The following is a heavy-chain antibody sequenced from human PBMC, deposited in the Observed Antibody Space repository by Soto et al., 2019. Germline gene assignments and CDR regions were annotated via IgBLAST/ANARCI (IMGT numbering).Heavy chain of an antibody. Sequence: SVKVSCKASGGTFSSYAISWVRQAPGQGLEWMGGIIPIFGTANYAQKFQGRVTITADESTSTAYMELSSLRSEDTAVYYRAIGDVDTAMVTGYYYYGMDVWGQGTTVTVSS. V-gene: IGHV1-69*13. CDR3: AIGDVDTAMVTGYYYYGMDV. CDR2: IIPIFGTA. J-gene: IGHJ6*02. D-gene: IGHD5-18*01. CDR1: GGTFSSYA.